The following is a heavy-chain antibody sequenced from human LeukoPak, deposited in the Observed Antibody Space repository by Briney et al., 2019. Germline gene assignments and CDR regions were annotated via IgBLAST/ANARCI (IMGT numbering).Heavy chain of an antibody. V-gene: IGHV1-69*05. J-gene: IGHJ4*02. CDR3: ARAEITMVRGGFYYFDY. CDR2: IIPIFGTA. CDR1: GYTFTGYY. D-gene: IGHD3-10*01. Sequence: GASVKVSCKASGYTFTGYYMHWVRQAPGQGLEWMGGIIPIFGTANYAQKFQGRVTITTDESTSTAYMELSSLRSEDTAVYYCARAEITMVRGGFYYFDYWGQGTLVTVSS.